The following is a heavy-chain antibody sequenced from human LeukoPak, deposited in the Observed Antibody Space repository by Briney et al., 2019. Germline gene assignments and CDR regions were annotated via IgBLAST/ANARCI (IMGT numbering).Heavy chain of an antibody. CDR1: GGSISSSSYY. CDR3: ARHWKGYCSSTSCYGSWFDP. J-gene: IGHJ5*02. CDR2: IYYSGST. V-gene: IGHV4-39*01. D-gene: IGHD2-2*01. Sequence: SETLSLTCTVSGGSISSSSYYWGWIRQPPGKGLEWIGSIYYSGSTYYNPPLKSRVTVSVDTSKNQFSLKLSSVTAADTAVYYCARHWKGYCSSTSCYGSWFDPWGQGTLVTVSS.